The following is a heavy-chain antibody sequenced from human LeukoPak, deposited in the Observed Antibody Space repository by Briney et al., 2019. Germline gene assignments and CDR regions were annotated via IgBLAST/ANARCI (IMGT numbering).Heavy chain of an antibody. CDR1: GFTFSTYW. V-gene: IGHV3-74*01. CDR2: INSDGSTT. D-gene: IGHD6-19*01. Sequence: GSLRLSCAASGFTFSTYWMHWVRQVPGKGLVWVSRINSDGSTTDYADSVKGRFTISRDNAKNTLYLQMNSLRAEDTAIYYCAAVEPDYWGQGTLVTVSS. CDR3: AAVEPDY. J-gene: IGHJ4*02.